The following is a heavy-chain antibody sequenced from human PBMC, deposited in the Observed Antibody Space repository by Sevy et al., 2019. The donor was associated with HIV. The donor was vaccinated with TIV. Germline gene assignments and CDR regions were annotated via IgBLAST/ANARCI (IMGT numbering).Heavy chain of an antibody. CDR3: VKDGRIAARSYYFDY. CDR1: GFTFSSYA. J-gene: IGHJ4*02. D-gene: IGHD6-6*01. CDR2: ISSNGGST. Sequence: GGSLRLSCSASGFTFSSYAMHWVRQAPGKGLEYVSAISSNGGSTYYADSVKGRFTISRDNSKNTMYLQMSSLRAEDTAVYYCVKDGRIAARSYYFDYWGQGTLVTVSS. V-gene: IGHV3-64D*06.